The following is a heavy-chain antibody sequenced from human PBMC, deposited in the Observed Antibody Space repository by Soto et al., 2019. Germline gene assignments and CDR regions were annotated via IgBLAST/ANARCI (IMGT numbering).Heavy chain of an antibody. J-gene: IGHJ5*02. V-gene: IGHV4-4*07. D-gene: IGHD3-10*01. CDR2: LYSNGII. CDR1: VASVRSYY. Sequence: SETLSLTCSVFVASVRSYYWTSVRQPAGKGLEWFCLLYSNGIINYNPSLMSRATMSVATSKNEVSLKLASVTAAYTALYYWARVRYTLLRGVEISLWFDAVVQGGLVTVSS. CDR3: ARVRYTLLRGVEISLWFDA.